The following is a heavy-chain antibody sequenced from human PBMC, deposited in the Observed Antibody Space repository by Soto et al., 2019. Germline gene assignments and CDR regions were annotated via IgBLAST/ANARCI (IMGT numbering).Heavy chain of an antibody. CDR3: AKPGTTSCFDY. V-gene: IGHV3-30*18. D-gene: IGHD1-7*01. CDR1: GFTFSSYG. CDR2: ISYDGSNK. J-gene: IGHJ4*02. Sequence: LRLSCAASGFTFSSYGMHWVRQAPGKGLEWVAVISYDGSNKYYADSVKGRFTISRDNSKNTLYLQMNSLRAEDTAVYYCAKPGTTSCFDYWGQGTLVTVSS.